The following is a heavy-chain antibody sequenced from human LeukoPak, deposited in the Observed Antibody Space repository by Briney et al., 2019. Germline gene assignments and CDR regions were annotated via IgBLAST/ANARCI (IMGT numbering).Heavy chain of an antibody. V-gene: IGHV3-7*05. D-gene: IGHD1-7*01. CDR2: IKQDGSEK. Sequence: GGSLRLSCAASGFTFSTYWMSWVRQAPGKGLEWVANIKQDGSEKYYADSVKGRFTISRDNAKNSLYLQMNSLRAEDTAIYYCARYNWNYHSPGYWGQGTLVTVSS. CDR3: ARYNWNYHSPGY. J-gene: IGHJ4*02. CDR1: GFTFSTYW.